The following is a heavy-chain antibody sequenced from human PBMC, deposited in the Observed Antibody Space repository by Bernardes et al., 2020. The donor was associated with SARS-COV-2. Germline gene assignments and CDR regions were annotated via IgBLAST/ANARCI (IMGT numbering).Heavy chain of an antibody. D-gene: IGHD3-3*02. CDR3: AKSGGDRMFGPGV. CDR1: GYTFTHYW. J-gene: IGHJ6*02. V-gene: IGHV5-51*01. CDR2: IYPGDSDT. Sequence: GEYLKSSSNASGYTFTHYWIGWVRPIPGKGLEWMGIIYPGDSDTRYSPSFQGQVTISVDKSITTAFLQWSSLKASDTAMYYCAKSGGDRMFGPGVWGLGTRVTVSS.